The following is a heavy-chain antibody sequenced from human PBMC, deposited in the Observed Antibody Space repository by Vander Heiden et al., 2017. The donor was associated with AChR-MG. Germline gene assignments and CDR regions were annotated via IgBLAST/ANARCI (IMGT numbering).Heavy chain of an antibody. CDR1: GGSISSYY. J-gene: IGHJ4*02. D-gene: IGHD4-17*01. CDR3: ARWLRSSYYGGNPFDY. Sequence: QVQLQESGPGLVKPSETLSLTCTVSGGSISSYYWSWIRQPPGKGLEWIGYIYYSGSTNYNPSLKSRVTISVDTSKNQFSLKLSSVTAADTAVYYCARWLRSSYYGGNPFDYWGQGTLGTVSS. CDR2: IYYSGST. V-gene: IGHV4-59*01.